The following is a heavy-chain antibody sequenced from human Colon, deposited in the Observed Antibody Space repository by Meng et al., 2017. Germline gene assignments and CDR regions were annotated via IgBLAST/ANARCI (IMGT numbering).Heavy chain of an antibody. J-gene: IGHJ4*02. V-gene: IGHV7-4-1*02. CDR1: GYTFTSYA. CDR2: INTNTGNP. Sequence: QGQLVPSGSELKQPGDSVKVSCKASGYTFTSYAMNWVRQVPGQGLEWMGWINTNTGNPTYAQGFTGRFVFSLDTSVSTAYLQISSLKAADTAVYYCARLYCSGGSCYTIDYWGQGTLVTVSS. CDR3: ARLYCSGGSCYTIDY. D-gene: IGHD2-15*01.